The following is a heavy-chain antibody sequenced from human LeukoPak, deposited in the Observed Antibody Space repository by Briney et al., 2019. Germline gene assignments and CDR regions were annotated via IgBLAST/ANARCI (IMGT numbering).Heavy chain of an antibody. CDR3: ARAIQQLVYWVTSGAFDI. J-gene: IGHJ3*02. CDR2: INQDGSEK. D-gene: IGHD6-13*01. CDR1: GFTFSSYW. V-gene: IGHV3-7*01. Sequence: GGSLRLSCAASGFTFSSYWMSWVRQAPGKGREWVADINQDGSEKYYVDSVKGRFTISRDNAKNSLYLQMNSLRAEDTAVYYCARAIQQLVYWVTSGAFDIWGQGTMVTVSS.